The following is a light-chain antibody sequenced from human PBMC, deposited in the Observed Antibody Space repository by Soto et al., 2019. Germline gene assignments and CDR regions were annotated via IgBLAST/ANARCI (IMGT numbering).Light chain of an antibody. CDR3: SSYTSSSTLT. V-gene: IGLV2-14*01. CDR2: EVS. J-gene: IGLJ2*01. Sequence: QPVLTQPASVSGSPGQSITISCTGTSSDVGGYNYVSWYQQHPGKAPKLMIYEVSNRPSGISNRFSGSKSGNTASPTISGLQAEDEADYYCSSYTSSSTLTFGGGTKVTVL. CDR1: SSDVGGYNY.